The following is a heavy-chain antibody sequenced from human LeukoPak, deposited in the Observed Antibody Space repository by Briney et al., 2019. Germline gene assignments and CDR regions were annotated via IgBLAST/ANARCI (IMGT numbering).Heavy chain of an antibody. CDR3: AKALYGNYASIFDY. J-gene: IGHJ4*02. D-gene: IGHD4-17*01. V-gene: IGHV3-23*01. Sequence: PGGSLRLSCAASGFTFSSYAMSWVRQAPGKGLAWVSAISGSGGSTYYADSVKGRFTISRDNSKNTLYLQMNSLRAEDTAVYYCAKALYGNYASIFDYWGQGTLVTVSS. CDR1: GFTFSSYA. CDR2: ISGSGGST.